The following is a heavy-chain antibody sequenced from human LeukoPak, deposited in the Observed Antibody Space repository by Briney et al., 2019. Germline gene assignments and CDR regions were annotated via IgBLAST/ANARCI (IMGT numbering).Heavy chain of an antibody. V-gene: IGHV3-9*03. CDR3: AKSTDCCLNYGDYGYFDS. CDR2: ISWNSNSI. D-gene: IGHD4-17*01. J-gene: IGHJ4*02. Sequence: PGGSLRLSCAASGFTFSSYAMNWVRQAPGKGLEWVSGISWNSNSIGYADSVKGRFTISRDNAKNSLHLLMSSLRAEDMALYYCAKSTDCCLNYGDYGYFDSWGQGTLVTVSS. CDR1: GFTFSSYA.